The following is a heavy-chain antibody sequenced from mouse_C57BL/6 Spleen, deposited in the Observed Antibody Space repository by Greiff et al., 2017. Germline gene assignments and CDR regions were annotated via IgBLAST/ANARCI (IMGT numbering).Heavy chain of an antibody. J-gene: IGHJ4*01. CDR2: IWSGGST. V-gene: IGHV2-2*01. CDR1: GFSLTSYG. Sequence: VMLVESGPGLVQPSQSLSIPCTVSGFSLTSYGVHWVRQSPGKGLEWLGVIWSGGSTDYNAAFISRLSISKDNSKSQVFFKMNSLQADDTAIYYCALCLYAMDYWGQGTSVTVSS. CDR3: ALCLYAMDY.